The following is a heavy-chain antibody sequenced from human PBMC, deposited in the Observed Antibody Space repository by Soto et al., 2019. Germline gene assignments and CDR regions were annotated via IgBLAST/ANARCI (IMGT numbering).Heavy chain of an antibody. CDR1: GFTFSGSA. CDR3: TSLTFGYSSGWYSY. V-gene: IGHV3-73*01. CDR2: IRSKANSYAT. J-gene: IGHJ4*02. D-gene: IGHD6-19*01. Sequence: QLGGSLRLSCAASGFTFSGSAMHWVRQASGKGLEWVGRIRSKANSYATAYAASVKGRFTISRDDSKNTAYLQMNSLKTEDTAVYYCTSLTFGYSSGWYSYWGQGTLVTVSS.